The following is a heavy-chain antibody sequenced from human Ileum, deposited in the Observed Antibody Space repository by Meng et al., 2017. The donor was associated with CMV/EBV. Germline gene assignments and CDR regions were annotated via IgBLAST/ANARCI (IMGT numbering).Heavy chain of an antibody. J-gene: IGHJ4*02. CDR2: ISYDGSNK. V-gene: IGHV3-30*04. Sequence: FTFSSYAMHWVRQAPGKGLEWVAVISYDGSNKYYADSVKGRFTISRDNSKNTLYLQMNSLRAEDTAVYYCARGLTPSYYDILTGFGYWGQGTLVTVSS. CDR3: ARGLTPSYYDILTGFGY. CDR1: FTFSSYA. D-gene: IGHD3-9*01.